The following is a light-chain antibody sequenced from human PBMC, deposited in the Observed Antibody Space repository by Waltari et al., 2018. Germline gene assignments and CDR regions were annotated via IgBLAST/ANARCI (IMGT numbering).Light chain of an antibody. J-gene: IGKJ2*01. CDR3: QQYNNWPRT. Sequence: EIVMTPSPATLSVAPGARATLSCGSSQSVSSNLAWYQQKPGQAPRLLIYGASTRATGIPARFSGSGSGTEFTLTISSLQSEDVAVYYCQQYNNWPRTFGQGTKLEIK. CDR1: QSVSSN. V-gene: IGKV3-15*01. CDR2: GAS.